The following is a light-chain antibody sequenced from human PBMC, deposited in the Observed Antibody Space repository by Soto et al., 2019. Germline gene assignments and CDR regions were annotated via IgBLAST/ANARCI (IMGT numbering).Light chain of an antibody. CDR2: LAS. J-gene: IGKJ3*01. CDR1: QSVGNW. Sequence: DVQMTQSPSTLSASVGDRVTITCRASQSVGNWLAWYQQKPGKAPSLLVYLASNLQTGVPSRFSGVGSGTEFTLTISRLEPEDFATYYCQHFSDYPLTFGPGTKVDLK. CDR3: QHFSDYPLT. V-gene: IGKV1-5*03.